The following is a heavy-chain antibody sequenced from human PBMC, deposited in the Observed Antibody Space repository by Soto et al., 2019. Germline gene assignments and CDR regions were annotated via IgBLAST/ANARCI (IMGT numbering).Heavy chain of an antibody. Sequence: VGSLRLSCAASGFSFSTYALHWVRQAPGKGLEWVSVISYDGNNRNYADSVKGRFIISRDNSKNTVYLQMNSLRAEDTAVYFCARDLWASDSSNWLFDAIDLWGQGTMVTVSS. D-gene: IGHD6-13*01. J-gene: IGHJ3*01. V-gene: IGHV3-30*03. CDR3: ARDLWASDSSNWLFDAIDL. CDR2: ISYDGNNR. CDR1: GFSFSTYA.